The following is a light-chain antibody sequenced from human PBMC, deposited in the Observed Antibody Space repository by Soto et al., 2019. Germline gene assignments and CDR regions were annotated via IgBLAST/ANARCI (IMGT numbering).Light chain of an antibody. V-gene: IGKV3-15*01. J-gene: IGKJ1*01. Sequence: EIVLTQSPGTLSLSPGERAILSYRASQSVSSNLAWYQQKPGQAPRLLIYGAYTRATGIPARFSGSGSGTEFTLTISSLQSEDFAVYYCQQYNNWPRTFGPGTKVDI. CDR3: QQYNNWPRT. CDR1: QSVSSN. CDR2: GAY.